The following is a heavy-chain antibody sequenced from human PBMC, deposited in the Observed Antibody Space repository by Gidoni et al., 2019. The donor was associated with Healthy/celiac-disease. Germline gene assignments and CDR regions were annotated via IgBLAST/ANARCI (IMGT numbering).Heavy chain of an antibody. D-gene: IGHD6-19*01. CDR3: AKVYSSGWFVGGSSGFDGYFDY. J-gene: IGHJ4*02. CDR1: GFTFSSYA. Sequence: EVQLLESGGGLVQPGGSLRLSCAASGFTFSSYAMSWVRQAPGKGLEWVSAIRGSGGSTYYADSVKGRFTISRDNSKNTLYLQMNSLRAEDTAVYYCAKVYSSGWFVGGSSGFDGYFDYWGQGTLVTVSS. CDR2: IRGSGGST. V-gene: IGHV3-23*01.